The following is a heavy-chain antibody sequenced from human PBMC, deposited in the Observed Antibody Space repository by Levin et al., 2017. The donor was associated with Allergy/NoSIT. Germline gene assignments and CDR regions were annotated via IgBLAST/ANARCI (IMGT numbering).Heavy chain of an antibody. J-gene: IGHJ4*02. CDR1: GYTFTGHY. Sequence: ASVKVSCKASGYTFTGHYMHWVRQAPGQGLEWMGWINPNSGGTNYAQKFQGRVTMTRDKSISTTYMEVSSLRSDDTAVYYCAREYSSSNFDYWGQGTLVTVSS. V-gene: IGHV1-2*02. CDR3: AREYSSSNFDY. D-gene: IGHD6-6*01. CDR2: INPNSGGT.